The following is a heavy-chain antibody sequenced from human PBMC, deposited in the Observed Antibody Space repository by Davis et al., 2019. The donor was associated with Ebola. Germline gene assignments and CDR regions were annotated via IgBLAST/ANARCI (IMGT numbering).Heavy chain of an antibody. CDR2: IHYGGST. CDR3: ARDRHTYYYDSSQNGMDV. V-gene: IGHV4-59*12. CDR1: GGSISSYY. Sequence: SETLSLTCSVSGGSISSYYWNWIRQPPGKGLEWIGYIHYGGSTNYNPSLKSRVTLSVDTSKNQFSLKLSSVTAADTAVYYCARDRHTYYYDSSQNGMDVWGQGTTVTVSS. J-gene: IGHJ6*02. D-gene: IGHD3-22*01.